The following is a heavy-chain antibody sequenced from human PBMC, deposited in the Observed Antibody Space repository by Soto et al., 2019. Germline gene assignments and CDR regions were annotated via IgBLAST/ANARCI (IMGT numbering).Heavy chain of an antibody. J-gene: IGHJ6*02. V-gene: IGHV3-23*01. CDR2: ITGSGIST. D-gene: IGHD6-13*01. CDR1: GFTFSSYA. Sequence: GGSLRLSCAASGFTFSSYAIGWVRQAPGKGLEWVSSITGSGISTYHADSVKGRFTISRDNSKNTLYLQMNSLRAEDTAVYYCAKGAAGCPIDAMDVWGQGTTVTVSS. CDR3: AKGAAGCPIDAMDV.